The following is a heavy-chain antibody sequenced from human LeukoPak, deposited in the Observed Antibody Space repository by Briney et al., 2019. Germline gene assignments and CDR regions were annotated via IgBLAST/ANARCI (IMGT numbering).Heavy chain of an antibody. CDR1: GYTFTGYY. J-gene: IGHJ3*02. CDR2: INPNSGGT. CDR3: ARDLLLWFGESKDDAFDI. V-gene: IGHV1-2*02. D-gene: IGHD3-10*01. Sequence: ASVKVSCKASGYTFTGYYMHWVRQAPGQGLEWMGWINPNSGGTNYAQKFQGRVTMTRDTSISTAYMELRSLRSDDTAVYYCARDLLLWFGESKDDAFDIWGQGTMVTVSS.